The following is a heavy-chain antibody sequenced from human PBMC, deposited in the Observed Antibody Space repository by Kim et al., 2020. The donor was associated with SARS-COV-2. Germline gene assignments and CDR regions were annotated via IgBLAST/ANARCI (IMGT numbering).Heavy chain of an antibody. J-gene: IGHJ5*02. CDR2: ISYDGSNH. CDR1: GFIFSNYA. CDR3: ARDSYRSGWYGWLDP. D-gene: IGHD6-19*01. Sequence: GGSLRLSCAASGFIFSNYAMHWVRQAPGKGLEWVAVISYDGSNHYYADSVKGRFTISRDNSKNTLYLQVNSLRSEDTAVYYCARDSYRSGWYGWLDPWG. V-gene: IGHV3-30*04.